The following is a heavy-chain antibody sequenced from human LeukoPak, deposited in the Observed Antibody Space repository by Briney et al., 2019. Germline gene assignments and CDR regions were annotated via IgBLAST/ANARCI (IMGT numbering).Heavy chain of an antibody. CDR3: AKVLWFGELSLDAFDI. J-gene: IGHJ3*02. D-gene: IGHD3-10*01. Sequence: GGSLRLSCAASGFTFSSYAMHWVRQAPGKGLEWVAVISYDGSNKYYADSVKGRFTISRDNSKNTLYLQMNSLRAEDTAVYYCAKVLWFGELSLDAFDIWGQGTMVTVSS. V-gene: IGHV3-30-3*01. CDR1: GFTFSSYA. CDR2: ISYDGSNK.